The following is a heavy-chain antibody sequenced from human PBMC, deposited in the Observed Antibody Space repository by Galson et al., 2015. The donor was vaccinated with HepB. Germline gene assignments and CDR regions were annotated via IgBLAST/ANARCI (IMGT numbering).Heavy chain of an antibody. D-gene: IGHD4-17*01. CDR3: ARGGASTVTTWSEVYAFDI. CDR1: GGSISSGGYY. V-gene: IGHV4-31*03. Sequence: LSLTCTVSGGSISSGGYYWSWIRQHPGKGLEWIGYIYYSGSTYYNPSLKSRVTISVDTSKNQFSLKLSSVTAADTAVYYCARGGASTVTTWSEVYAFDIWGQGTMVTVSS. J-gene: IGHJ3*02. CDR2: IYYSGST.